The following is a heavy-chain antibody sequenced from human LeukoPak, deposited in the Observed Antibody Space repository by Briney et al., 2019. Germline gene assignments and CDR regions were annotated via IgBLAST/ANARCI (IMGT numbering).Heavy chain of an antibody. Sequence: SETLSLTCTVSGGSISSSSYYWGWIRQPPGKGLEWIGSIYYSGSTYYNPSLKSRVTISVDTSKNQFSLKLSSVTAADTAVYYCARQAAYIGPYYDNAPWYFDLWGRGTLVTVSS. CDR1: GGSISSSSYY. V-gene: IGHV4-39*01. CDR3: ARQAAYIGPYYDNAPWYFDL. J-gene: IGHJ2*01. CDR2: IYYSGST. D-gene: IGHD3-22*01.